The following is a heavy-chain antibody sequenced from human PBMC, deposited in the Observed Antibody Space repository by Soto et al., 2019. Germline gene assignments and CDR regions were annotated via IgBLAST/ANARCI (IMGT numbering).Heavy chain of an antibody. CDR2: IYPGDSDT. CDR1: GYSFTSYW. Sequence: PGESLKISCKGSGYSFTSYWIGWVRQMPGKGLEWMGIIYPGDSDTRYSPSFQGQVTISADKSISTAYLQWSSLKASDTAMYYCARADFWSGSHYGMDVWGQGTMVTVSS. CDR3: ARADFWSGSHYGMDV. D-gene: IGHD3-3*01. J-gene: IGHJ6*02. V-gene: IGHV5-51*01.